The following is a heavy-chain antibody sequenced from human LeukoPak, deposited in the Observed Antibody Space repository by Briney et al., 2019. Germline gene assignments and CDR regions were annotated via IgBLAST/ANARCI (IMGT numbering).Heavy chain of an antibody. CDR1: GGSISSSSYY. J-gene: IGHJ4*02. V-gene: IGHV4-39*07. CDR3: ATRYYYDSSGYYPFDY. CDR2: IYYSGST. D-gene: IGHD3-22*01. Sequence: SETLSLTCTVSGGSISSSSYYWGWIRQPPGKGLEWIGSIYYSGSTYYNPSLKSRVTISVDTSKNQFSLKLSSVTAADTAVYYCATRYYYDSSGYYPFDYWGQGTLVTVSP.